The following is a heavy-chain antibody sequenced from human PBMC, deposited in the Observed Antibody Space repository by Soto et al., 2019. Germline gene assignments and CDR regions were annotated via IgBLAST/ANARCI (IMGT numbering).Heavy chain of an antibody. CDR2: IYYSGST. CDR1: GGSISSSSYY. CDR3: ASRTVTNPYSYYMDV. J-gene: IGHJ6*03. Sequence: ASETLSLTCTVSGGSISSSSYYWGWIRQPPGKGLEWIGSIYYSGSTYYNPSLKSRVTISVDTSKNQFSLKLSSVTAADTAVYYCASRTVTNPYSYYMDVWGKGTTVTVSS. D-gene: IGHD4-17*01. V-gene: IGHV4-39*01.